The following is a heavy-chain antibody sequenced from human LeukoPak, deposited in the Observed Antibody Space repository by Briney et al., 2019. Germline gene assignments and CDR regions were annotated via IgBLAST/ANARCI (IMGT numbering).Heavy chain of an antibody. J-gene: IGHJ6*03. CDR2: ISYNGGST. Sequence: GGSLRLSCAASGFTFTNYAMHWVRQTPGKGLEYVSAISYNGGSTDYADSVKGRFTISRDNSKNTLYLQMGSLIPEDMGVYYCARSPYSSSWYRSYYYYCMDVWGKGTTVTVSS. V-gene: IGHV3-64*02. CDR1: GFTFTNYA. CDR3: ARSPYSSSWYRSYYYYCMDV. D-gene: IGHD6-13*01.